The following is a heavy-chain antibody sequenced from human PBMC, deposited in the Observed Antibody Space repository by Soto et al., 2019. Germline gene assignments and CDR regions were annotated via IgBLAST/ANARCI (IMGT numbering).Heavy chain of an antibody. D-gene: IGHD6-19*01. CDR3: ARGRPGYISGWYRDF. V-gene: IGHV4-34*02. CDR1: GGAFSGYS. Sequence: QVQLQQWGAGLLKPSETLSLTCAVYGGAFSGYSWSWLRQPPGKGQEWIGDINPSGSTNYNPSLKSRLTISVDTSKTRFSLKLTSVTAADTAVYYCARGRPGYISGWYRDFWGQGTLVTVSS. J-gene: IGHJ4*02. CDR2: INPSGST.